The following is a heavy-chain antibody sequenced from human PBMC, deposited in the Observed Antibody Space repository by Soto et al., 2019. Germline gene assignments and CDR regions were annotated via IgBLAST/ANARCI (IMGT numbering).Heavy chain of an antibody. CDR2: IYPGDSDT. Sequence: GESLKISCKGSGYSFTSYWIGWVRQMPGKGLEWMGIIYPGDSDTRYSPSFQGQVTISADKSISTAYLQWSSLKASDPAMYYCATHCSGGSCSSSRPYYYGMDVWGPGPTVTVSS. CDR1: GYSFTSYW. V-gene: IGHV5-51*01. CDR3: ATHCSGGSCSSSRPYYYGMDV. D-gene: IGHD2-15*01. J-gene: IGHJ6*02.